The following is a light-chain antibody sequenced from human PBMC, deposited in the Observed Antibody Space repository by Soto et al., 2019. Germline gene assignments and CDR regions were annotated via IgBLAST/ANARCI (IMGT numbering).Light chain of an antibody. CDR1: QSVSSSY. J-gene: IGKJ4*01. Sequence: GVTKSACTLSLSQGERATLSFRASQSVSSSYLAWYQQKPGQAPRLLMYGASSRATGIPDRFRGSGSGTDFTLTISRLEPEDFAVYYCQPFGSSLTFGGGSMVDVK. CDR2: GAS. V-gene: IGKV3-20*01. CDR3: QPFGSSLT.